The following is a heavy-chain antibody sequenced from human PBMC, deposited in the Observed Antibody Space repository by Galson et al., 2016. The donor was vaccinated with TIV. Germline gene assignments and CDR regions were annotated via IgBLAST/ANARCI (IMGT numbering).Heavy chain of an antibody. D-gene: IGHD2-21*02. CDR3: AGVASSDYYGGVDAFDI. V-gene: IGHV4-59*02. Sequence: ETLSLTCTVSGGSVSSYYWSWVRQPPGKGLEWIGYIYYSGKTKYNPSLKSRGTMSEDTSKNQFSLRLSSVTDADTAVYYCAGVASSDYYGGVDAFDIWGQGTMVTVSS. CDR2: IYYSGKT. J-gene: IGHJ3*02. CDR1: GGSVSSYY.